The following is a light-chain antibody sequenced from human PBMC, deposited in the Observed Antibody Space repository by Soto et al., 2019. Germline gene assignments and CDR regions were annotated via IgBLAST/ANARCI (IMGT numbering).Light chain of an antibody. CDR1: QSISSSY. V-gene: IGKV3-20*01. Sequence: VLPKSPGTVSLSPGKRATLSCRASQSISSSYLAWYQQRPGQAPRLLIYGASNRATGIPDRFSGSGSGTDFTLTISRLEPEDFAVYSCQQYGSSGTFGQGTKV. CDR3: QQYGSSGT. J-gene: IGKJ1*01. CDR2: GAS.